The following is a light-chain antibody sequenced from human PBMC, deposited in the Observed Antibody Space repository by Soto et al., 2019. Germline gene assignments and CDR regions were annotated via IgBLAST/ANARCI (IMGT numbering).Light chain of an antibody. CDR3: QQNYNTLIT. CDR2: AAS. V-gene: IGKV1-39*01. Sequence: DIQMTQSPSSLSASVGDRVTITCRTSQSISRYLNWYQQEPGKAPKLLIYAASSLQRGVPSRFSGSGSGTDFTLTISSLQPEDFTTYYCQQNYNTLITFGQGTRLE. J-gene: IGKJ5*01. CDR1: QSISRY.